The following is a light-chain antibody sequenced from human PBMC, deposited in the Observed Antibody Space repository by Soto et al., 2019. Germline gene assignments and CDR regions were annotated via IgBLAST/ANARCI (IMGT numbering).Light chain of an antibody. CDR2: EVS. CDR3: LKYADSPHV. J-gene: IGLJ1*01. V-gene: IGLV2-8*01. CDR1: SSDVGGYNY. Sequence: QSALTQPPSASGSPVQSVTISCAGTSSDVGGYNYVSWYQQYPGKVPKLMIYEVSERPSGVPDRFSGSKSGNTAFLTVSGLQAYDEDAYYCLKYADSPHVFGPGTTVT.